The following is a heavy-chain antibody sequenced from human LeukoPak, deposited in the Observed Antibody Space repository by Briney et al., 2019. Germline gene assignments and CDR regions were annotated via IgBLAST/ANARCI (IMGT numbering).Heavy chain of an antibody. Sequence: ASVKVSCKASGYTSTGYYMHWVRQAPGQGLEWMGWINPNSGGTNYAQKFQGRVTMTRDTSISTAYMELSRLRSDDTAVYYCASPPQYYYDSSGYYLTWGQGTMVTVSS. D-gene: IGHD3-22*01. V-gene: IGHV1-2*02. CDR1: GYTSTGYY. CDR2: INPNSGGT. J-gene: IGHJ3*01. CDR3: ASPPQYYYDSSGYYLT.